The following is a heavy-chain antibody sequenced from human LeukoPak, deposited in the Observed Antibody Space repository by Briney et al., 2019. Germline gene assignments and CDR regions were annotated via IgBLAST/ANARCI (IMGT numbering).Heavy chain of an antibody. V-gene: IGHV1-2*02. CDR3: ARESGSYYGYYYYYMDV. CDR2: INPNSGGT. J-gene: IGHJ6*03. D-gene: IGHD1-26*01. Sequence: ASVKVSCKASGYTFTGYYMHWVRQAPGQGLEWMGWINPNSGGTNYAQKFQGRVTMTRDTSISTAYMELSRLRSDDTAVYYCARESGSYYGYYYYYMDVWGKGTTVTVSS. CDR1: GYTFTGYY.